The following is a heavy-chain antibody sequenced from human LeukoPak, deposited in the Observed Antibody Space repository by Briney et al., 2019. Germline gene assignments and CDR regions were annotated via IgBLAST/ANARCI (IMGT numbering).Heavy chain of an antibody. CDR1: GFTFSSYW. CDR3: ATEMAAMVY. Sequence: PGGSLRLSYAASGFTFSSYWMHWVRQAPGKGLVWVSHINSDGSSTSYADSVKGRFTISRDNAKNTLYLQMNSLRAEDTAVYYCATEMAAMVYWGQGTLVTVSS. CDR2: INSDGSST. D-gene: IGHD5-24*01. V-gene: IGHV3-74*01. J-gene: IGHJ4*02.